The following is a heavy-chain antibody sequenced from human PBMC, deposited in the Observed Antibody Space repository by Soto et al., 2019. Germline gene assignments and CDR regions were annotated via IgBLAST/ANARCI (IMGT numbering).Heavy chain of an antibody. CDR3: ARVMAAMQNWLDP. CDR2: IYHTGTT. J-gene: IGHJ5*02. V-gene: IGHV4-30-4*01. Sequence: QVQLQESGPGLVKPSQTLSPTCTVSGGSISNVGYFWSWIRQPPGKGLEWIGFIYHTGTTYYNSSLRSRVSISIDTSKSQFSLKLNSVTAADTAVYYCARVMAAMQNWLDPWGQGTLVTVSP. CDR1: GGSISNVGYF. D-gene: IGHD2-2*01.